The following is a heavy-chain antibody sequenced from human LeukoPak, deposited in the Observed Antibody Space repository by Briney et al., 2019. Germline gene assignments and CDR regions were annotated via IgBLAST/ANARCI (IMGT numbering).Heavy chain of an antibody. Sequence: PGGYLRLSAAASGFTFSSYGMHWVRQAPGNGLEWVAGISYDGRSKEYVDSVKGRFTISRDNSKNTLYLQMNSLRAEDTAVYYCAKDRGYSHGFDYWGQGTLLTVSS. V-gene: IGHV3-30*18. J-gene: IGHJ4*02. CDR3: AKDRGYSHGFDY. CDR1: GFTFSSYG. CDR2: ISYDGRSK. D-gene: IGHD5-18*01.